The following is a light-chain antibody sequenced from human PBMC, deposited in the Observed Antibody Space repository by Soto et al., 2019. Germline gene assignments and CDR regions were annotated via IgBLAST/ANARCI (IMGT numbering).Light chain of an antibody. V-gene: IGLV2-14*02. J-gene: IGLJ3*02. CDR3: ISYTSSSTWV. Sequence: QSALTQPASVSGSPGQSITISCTGTSSDVGSYNLVSWYQQRPGKAPKLMISGGSKRPSGVSDRFSGSRSGNTASLTISGLQAEDESHYYCISYTSSSTWVFGGGTKLTVL. CDR1: SSDVGSYNL. CDR2: GGS.